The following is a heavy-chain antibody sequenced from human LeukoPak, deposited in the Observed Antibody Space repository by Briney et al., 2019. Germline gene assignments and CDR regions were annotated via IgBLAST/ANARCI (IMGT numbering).Heavy chain of an antibody. CDR1: GFTFDDYA. V-gene: IGHV3-9*01. CDR3: AKDSSSSSGPPSWFDP. Sequence: GGSLRLSCAASGFTFDDYAMHWVRQAPGKGLEWVSGTSWNSGSIGYADSVKGRFTISRDNAKNSLYLQMNSLRAEDTALYYCAKDSSSSSGPPSWFDPWGQGTLVTVSS. D-gene: IGHD6-6*01. CDR2: TSWNSGSI. J-gene: IGHJ5*02.